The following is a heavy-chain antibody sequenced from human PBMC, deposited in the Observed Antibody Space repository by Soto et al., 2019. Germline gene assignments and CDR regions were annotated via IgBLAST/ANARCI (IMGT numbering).Heavy chain of an antibody. D-gene: IGHD3-3*01. Sequence: ETLSLTCAVSGGSISSSNWWSWVRQPPGKGLEWIGEIYHSGSTNYNPSLKSRVTISVDKSKNQFSLKLSSVTAADTAVYYCARDLGYYDFWSGPNYYYYGMDVWGQGTTVTVSS. V-gene: IGHV4-4*02. CDR3: ARDLGYYDFWSGPNYYYYGMDV. J-gene: IGHJ6*02. CDR1: GGSISSSNW. CDR2: IYHSGST.